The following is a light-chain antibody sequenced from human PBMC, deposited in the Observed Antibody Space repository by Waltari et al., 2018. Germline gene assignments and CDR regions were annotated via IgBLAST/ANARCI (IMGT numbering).Light chain of an antibody. CDR2: EVS. CDR3: SLYAGSNNLGV. CDR1: SSDVEGYNH. Sequence: QSALTQPPSASGSPGQSVTISCTGTSSDVEGYNHVSCYQQHPGKAPKRMIYEVSKRPSGVPDLFSGSKSGNTASLTVSGLQAEDEADYYCSLYAGSNNLGVFGTGTKVTVL. J-gene: IGLJ1*01. V-gene: IGLV2-8*01.